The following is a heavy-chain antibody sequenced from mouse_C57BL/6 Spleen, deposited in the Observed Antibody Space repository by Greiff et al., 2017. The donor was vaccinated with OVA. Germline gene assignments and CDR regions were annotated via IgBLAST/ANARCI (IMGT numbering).Heavy chain of an antibody. CDR2: IDPSDSYT. V-gene: IGHV1-59*01. CDR1: GYTFTSYW. D-gene: IGHD1-1*01. CDR3: ARSDGTTRYVDG. J-gene: IGHJ2*01. Sequence: VQLQQPGAELVRPGTSVKLSCKASGYTFTSYWMHWVKQRPGQGLEWIGVIDPSDSYTNYNQKFKGKATLTVDTSSSTAYMQLSSLTSEDSAVYDCARSDGTTRYVDGWGQGTTLTVSS.